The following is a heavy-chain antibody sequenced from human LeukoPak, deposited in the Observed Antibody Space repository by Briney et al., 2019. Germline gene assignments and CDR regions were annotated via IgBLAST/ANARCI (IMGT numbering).Heavy chain of an antibody. Sequence: GGSLRLSCETSGFPFSRHWMSWVRKAPEKGLEWGANIKKDGSEKYYVDSVKGRFTISRDNVRNSLYLQMNSLRVEDTAVYYCVRDTGDHSVDYRGQGALVTVSS. J-gene: IGHJ4*02. CDR2: IKKDGSEK. V-gene: IGHV3-7*05. CDR1: GFPFSRHW. CDR3: VRDTGDHSVDY. D-gene: IGHD1-14*01.